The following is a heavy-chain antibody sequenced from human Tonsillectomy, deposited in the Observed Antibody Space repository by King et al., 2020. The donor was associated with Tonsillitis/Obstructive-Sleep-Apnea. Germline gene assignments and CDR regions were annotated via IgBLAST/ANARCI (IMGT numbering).Heavy chain of an antibody. V-gene: IGHV4-59*01. D-gene: IGHD2-8*01. CDR2: IYYSGST. CDR1: GGSISSYY. Sequence: QLQESGPGLVKPSETLSLTCTVSGGSISSYYWSWIRQPPGRGLEWCGYIYYSGSTNFNPSLKSPVTISLDTSKKPFSLKLTSVTAADTAVYFCARVPMASDAFDMSGPGKLVTASS. CDR3: ARVPMASDAFDM. J-gene: IGHJ3*02.